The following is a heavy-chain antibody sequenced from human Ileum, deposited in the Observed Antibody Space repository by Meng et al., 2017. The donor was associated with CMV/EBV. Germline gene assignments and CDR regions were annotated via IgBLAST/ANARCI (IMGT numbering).Heavy chain of an antibody. J-gene: IGHJ4*02. V-gene: IGHV1-2*02. CDR2: INPNSGGT. D-gene: IGHD1-26*01. CDR1: GYTFTGYY. CDR3: ARRMIVGATLDY. Sequence: CKDSGYTFTGYYMHWVRQAPGQGLEWMGWINPNSGGTNYAQKFQGRVTMTRDTSISTAYMELSRLRSDDTAVYYCARRMIVGATLDYWGQGTLVTVSS.